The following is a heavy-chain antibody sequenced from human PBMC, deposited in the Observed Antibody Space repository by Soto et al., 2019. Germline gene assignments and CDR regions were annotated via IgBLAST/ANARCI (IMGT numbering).Heavy chain of an antibody. CDR1: GGTFSSYA. Sequence: SVKVSCKASGGTFSSYAISWVRQAPGQGLEWMGGIIPIFGTANYAQKFQGRVTITADESTSTAYMELSSLRSEDTAVCYCARSVQCSSSFDYWGQGTLVTVSS. CDR3: ARSVQCSSSFDY. D-gene: IGHD6-6*01. J-gene: IGHJ4*02. V-gene: IGHV1-69*13. CDR2: IIPIFGTA.